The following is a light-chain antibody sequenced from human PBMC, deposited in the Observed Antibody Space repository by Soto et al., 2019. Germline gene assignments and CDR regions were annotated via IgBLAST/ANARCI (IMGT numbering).Light chain of an antibody. CDR3: LQHYYYPRT. CDR1: PDVSHY. J-gene: IGKJ1*01. CDR2: EIS. V-gene: IGKV1-17*01. Sequence: DIQVTQSPSSLSASVGDRVTIICRASPDVSHYFGWYQQKPGKAPKRLIYEISTLQSGVPSRFSGSGSGTEFTLTIDSLQPEDSATYYCLQHYYYPRTFGQGTRLEIK.